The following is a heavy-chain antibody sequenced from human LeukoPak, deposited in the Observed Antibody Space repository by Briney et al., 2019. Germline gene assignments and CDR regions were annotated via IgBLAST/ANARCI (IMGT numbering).Heavy chain of an antibody. D-gene: IGHD4-17*01. Sequence: GGSLRLSCAASGFTFDDYAMHWVRQAPGKGLEWVSGISWNGGSIGYADSVKGRFTISRDNAKNSLYLQMNSLRAEDTALYYCAKDLTTVTTNQFDYWGQGTLVTVSS. V-gene: IGHV3-9*01. J-gene: IGHJ4*02. CDR3: AKDLTTVTTNQFDY. CDR2: ISWNGGSI. CDR1: GFTFDDYA.